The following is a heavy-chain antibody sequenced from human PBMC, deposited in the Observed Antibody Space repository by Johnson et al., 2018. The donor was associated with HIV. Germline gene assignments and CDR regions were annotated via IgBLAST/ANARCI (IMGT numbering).Heavy chain of an antibody. CDR3: ARGAAAAPGGFDI. J-gene: IGHJ3*02. V-gene: IGHV3-74*02. Sequence: VQLVESGGGLVQPGGSLRLSCAASGFTFSNYWMHWVRQAPGKGLAWVSRIKRDGTTTGYADSVKGRFTISRDNAKNTVYLQMNSLRAEDTAVYYCARGAAAAPGGFDIWGQGTVVTVSS. CDR2: IKRDGTTT. CDR1: GFTFSNYW. D-gene: IGHD6-13*01.